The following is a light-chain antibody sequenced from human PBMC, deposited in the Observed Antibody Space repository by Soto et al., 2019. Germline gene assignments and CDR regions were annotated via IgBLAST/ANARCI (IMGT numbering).Light chain of an antibody. Sequence: QSALTQPASVSGSPGQSITISCTGTSSDVGGYNYVSWYQQHPGKAPKLMIYDVSNRPSGVSNRFSGSKSGNTASLTISGLQAEDVADYYCSSYTSSSTLVVFGTGTKLTV. CDR2: DVS. J-gene: IGLJ1*01. CDR3: SSYTSSSTLVV. V-gene: IGLV2-14*01. CDR1: SSDVGGYNY.